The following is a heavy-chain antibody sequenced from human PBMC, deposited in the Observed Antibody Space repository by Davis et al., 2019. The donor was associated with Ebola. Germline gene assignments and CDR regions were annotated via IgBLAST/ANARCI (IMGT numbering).Heavy chain of an antibody. D-gene: IGHD4-17*01. CDR2: IWYDGSNK. CDR1: GFTFSSYG. J-gene: IGHJ6*02. Sequence: GESLKISCAASGFTFSSYGMHWVRQAPGKGLEWVAVIWYDGSNKYYADSVKGRFTISRDNSKNTLYLQMNSLRAEDTAVYYCAREQYGDYEVYYYYGMDVWGQGTTVTVSS. CDR3: AREQYGDYEVYYYYGMDV. V-gene: IGHV3-33*01.